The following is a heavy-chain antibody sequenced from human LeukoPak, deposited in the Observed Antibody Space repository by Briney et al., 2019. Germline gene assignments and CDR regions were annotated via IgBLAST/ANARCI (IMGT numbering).Heavy chain of an antibody. CDR2: INPNSGGT. CDR3: ARESLDYSSSSDAFDI. CDR1: GHTFTGYY. J-gene: IGHJ3*02. V-gene: IGHV1-2*02. D-gene: IGHD6-6*01. Sequence: GASVKVSCKASGHTFTGYYMHWVRQAPGQGLEWMGWINPNSGGTNYAQKFQGRVTMTRDTSISTAYMELSRLRSDDTAVYYCARESLDYSSSSDAFDISGQGTMVTVSS.